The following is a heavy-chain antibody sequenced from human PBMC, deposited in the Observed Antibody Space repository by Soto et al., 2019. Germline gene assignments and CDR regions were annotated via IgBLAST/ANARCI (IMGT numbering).Heavy chain of an antibody. D-gene: IGHD3-22*01. CDR3: ARDRTYYYGSSGYYLRDYYYYYGMDV. V-gene: IGHV6-1*01. CDR1: GDSVSSNSAA. J-gene: IGHJ6*02. Sequence: PSQTLSLTCAISGDSVSSNSAAWNWIRQSPSRGLEWLGRTYYRSKWYNDYAVSVKSRITINPDTSKNQFSLQLNSVTPEDTAVYYCARDRTYYYGSSGYYLRDYYYYYGMDVWGQGTTVTV. CDR2: TYYRSKWYN.